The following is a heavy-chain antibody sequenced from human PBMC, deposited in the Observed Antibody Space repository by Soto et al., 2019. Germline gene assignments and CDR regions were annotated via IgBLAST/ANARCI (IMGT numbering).Heavy chain of an antibody. J-gene: IGHJ2*01. V-gene: IGHV3-11*01. Sequence: DWTGGSLRLSCAASGFTFSDYSMSWIRQAPGKGLEWVSYISSSGSTIYYADSVKGRFTISRDNAKNSLYLQMNSLRAEDTAVYYCARGTCGGDCYRSEYWYFDLWGRGTLVTVSS. CDR3: ARGTCGGDCYRSEYWYFDL. CDR1: GFTFSDYS. CDR2: ISSSGSTI. D-gene: IGHD2-21*01.